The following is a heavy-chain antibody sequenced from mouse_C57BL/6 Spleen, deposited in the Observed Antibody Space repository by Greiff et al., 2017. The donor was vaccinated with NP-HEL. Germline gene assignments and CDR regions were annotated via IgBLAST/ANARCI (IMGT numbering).Heavy chain of an antibody. Sequence: EVQLQESGGGLVKPGGSLKLSCAASGFTFSDYGMHWVRQAPEKGLEWVAYISSGSSTIYYADTVKGRFTISRDNAKNTLFLQMTSLRSEDTAMYYCAITYPAWFAYWGQGTLVTVSA. J-gene: IGHJ3*01. CDR2: ISSGSSTI. CDR3: AITYPAWFAY. V-gene: IGHV5-17*01. CDR1: GFTFSDYG. D-gene: IGHD1-1*01.